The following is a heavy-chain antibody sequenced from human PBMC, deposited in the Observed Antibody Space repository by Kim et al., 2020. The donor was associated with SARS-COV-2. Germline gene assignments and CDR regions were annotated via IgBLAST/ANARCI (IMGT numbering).Heavy chain of an antibody. J-gene: IGHJ5*02. Sequence: GGSLRLSCAASGFSFSDDYMNWIRQAPGKWLEWVAYINSDGSSTEYADSVNGRFTISRDNAKKSLSLQMNRLTPEDTAVYYCVREPASWGQGTLVTVSS. CDR2: INSDGSST. CDR3: VREPAS. V-gene: IGHV3-11*01. CDR1: GFSFSDDY.